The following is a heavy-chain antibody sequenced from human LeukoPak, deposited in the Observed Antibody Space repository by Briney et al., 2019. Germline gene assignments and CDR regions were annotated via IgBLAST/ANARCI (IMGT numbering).Heavy chain of an antibody. J-gene: IGHJ4*02. CDR3: ARDMGDGYNYFDY. Sequence: GGSLRLSCAASGLTVSTNYMNWVRQAPGKGLEWVSSISSSSSYIYYADSVKGRFTISRDNAKNSLYLQMNSLRAEDTAVYYCARDMGDGYNYFDYWGQGTLVTVSS. CDR2: ISSSSSYI. V-gene: IGHV3-21*01. D-gene: IGHD5-24*01. CDR1: GLTVSTNY.